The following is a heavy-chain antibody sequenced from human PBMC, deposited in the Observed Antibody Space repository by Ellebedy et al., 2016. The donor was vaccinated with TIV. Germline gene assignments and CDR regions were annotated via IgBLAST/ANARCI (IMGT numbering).Heavy chain of an antibody. J-gene: IGHJ4*02. CDR3: ARGFLKR. Sequence: PGGSLRLSCAASGFSFSSYWMNWARQAPGKGLEWVANIKEDGSETYYVDSVKGRFTISRDNAKNSLYLHLNSLRAEDTGVYYCARGFLKRWGPGTLVIVSA. D-gene: IGHD3-3*01. CDR1: GFSFSSYW. V-gene: IGHV3-7*04. CDR2: IKEDGSET.